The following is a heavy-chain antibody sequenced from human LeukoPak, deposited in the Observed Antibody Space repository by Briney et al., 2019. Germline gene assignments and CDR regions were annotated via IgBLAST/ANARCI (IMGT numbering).Heavy chain of an antibody. Sequence: GGSLRLSCAASGFTFSSYWMTWVRQAPGKGLEWVANIKQDGSEKYYVDSVKGRFTISRDNAKNSLFLQMNTLRAEDTAVYYCARSEYHFWSTHPFDYWGQGTLVTVSP. D-gene: IGHD3-3*01. CDR3: ARSEYHFWSTHPFDY. CDR2: IKQDGSEK. CDR1: GFTFSSYW. V-gene: IGHV3-7*01. J-gene: IGHJ4*02.